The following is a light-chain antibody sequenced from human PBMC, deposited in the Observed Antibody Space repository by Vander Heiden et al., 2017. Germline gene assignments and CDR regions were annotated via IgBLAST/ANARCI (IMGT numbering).Light chain of an antibody. CDR2: SNN. CDR3: EAWDDSLNGPV. Sequence: QSVLTQPGSASGTPGQSVPTSCSGSSSNIASHSVNWYQQLPGMAPKLLMFSNNKRPSGVPDRFSGSKSGTSASLAISGLQSGDEADYFCEAWDDSLNGPVFGGGTKLTVL. V-gene: IGLV1-44*01. J-gene: IGLJ3*02. CDR1: SSNIASHS.